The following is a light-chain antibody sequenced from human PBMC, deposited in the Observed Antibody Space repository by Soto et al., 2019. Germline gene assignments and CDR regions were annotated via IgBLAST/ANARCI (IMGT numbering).Light chain of an antibody. CDR1: RSNIGSNA. V-gene: IGLV1-44*01. CDR3: ATWDDSLNGVV. J-gene: IGLJ2*01. Sequence: QSAMTQPPSTSGTPGQRVTISCSGSRSNIGSNAVHWYQQLPGTAPKLLIYSNNQRPSGVPDRFSGSKSGTSASLAISGLQSEDEADYFCATWDDSLNGVVFGGGTKLTVL. CDR2: SNN.